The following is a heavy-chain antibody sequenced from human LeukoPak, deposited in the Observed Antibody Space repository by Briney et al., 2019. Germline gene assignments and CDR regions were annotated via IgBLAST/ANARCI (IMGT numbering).Heavy chain of an antibody. Sequence: ASVKVSCKASGGTFSSYAISWVRQAPGQGLEWLGRIIPILGIANYAQKFQGRVTITADKSTSTAYMELSSLRSEDTAVYYCARERGTGGYSSSWYYYWGQGTLVTVSS. V-gene: IGHV1-69*04. CDR2: IIPILGIA. D-gene: IGHD6-13*01. CDR1: GGTFSSYA. J-gene: IGHJ4*02. CDR3: ARERGTGGYSSSWYYY.